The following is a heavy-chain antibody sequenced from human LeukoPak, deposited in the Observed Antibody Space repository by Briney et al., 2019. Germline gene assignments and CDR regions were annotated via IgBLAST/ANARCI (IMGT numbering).Heavy chain of an antibody. D-gene: IGHD1-26*01. V-gene: IGHV4-59*08. J-gene: IGHJ3*02. CDR1: GGPFSGYY. CDR2: IYYSGST. Sequence: SETLSLTCTVSGGPFSGYYWSWIRQPPGRGLDWIGYIYYSGSTNYNPSLKSRVTISLDTSKNQFSLKLSSVTAADTAVYYCARRGSYSGDAFDIWGRGKMVTVSS. CDR3: ARRGSYSGDAFDI.